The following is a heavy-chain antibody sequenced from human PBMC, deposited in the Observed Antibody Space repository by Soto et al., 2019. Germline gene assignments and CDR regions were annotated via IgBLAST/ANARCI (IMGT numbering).Heavy chain of an antibody. Sequence: QVQLQESGPGLVKPSETLSLTCTVSGGSVSSGSYYWSWIRQPPGKGLECIGYIYYSGSTNYNPSLKSRVTISVDTSKNQFSLKLSSVTAADTAVYYCARVSSSWGLVSYFDNWGQGTLVTVSS. CDR2: IYYSGST. CDR1: GGSVSSGSYY. D-gene: IGHD6-13*01. J-gene: IGHJ4*02. CDR3: ARVSSSWGLVSYFDN. V-gene: IGHV4-61*01.